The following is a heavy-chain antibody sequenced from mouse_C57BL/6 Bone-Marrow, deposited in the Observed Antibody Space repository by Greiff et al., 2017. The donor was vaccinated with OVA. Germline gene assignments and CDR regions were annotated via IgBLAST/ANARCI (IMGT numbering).Heavy chain of an antibody. V-gene: IGHV1-69*01. CDR3: ARLWTLYYYAMDY. D-gene: IGHD6-5*01. CDR1: GYTFTSYW. Sequence: VQLQQSGAELVMPGASVKLSCKASGYTFTSYWMHWVKQRPGQGLEWIGEIDPSDSYTNYNQKFKGKSTLTVDKSSSTAYMQLSSLTSEDSAVYYCARLWTLYYYAMDYWGQGTSVTVSS. CDR2: IDPSDSYT. J-gene: IGHJ4*01.